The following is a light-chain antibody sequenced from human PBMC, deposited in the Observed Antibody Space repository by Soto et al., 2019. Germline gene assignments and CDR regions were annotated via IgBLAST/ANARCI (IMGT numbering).Light chain of an antibody. CDR2: DAS. J-gene: IGKJ4*01. V-gene: IGKV3-11*01. Sequence: EIVLTQSPATLSLSPGERATLSCRASQSVSTYLTWYQQRPGQAPRLLIYDASTRATGIPARFSGSGSETDFTLTISSLEPEDFAVYYCQQRSNWPSLTCGGGTNVEIK. CDR1: QSVSTY. CDR3: QQRSNWPSLT.